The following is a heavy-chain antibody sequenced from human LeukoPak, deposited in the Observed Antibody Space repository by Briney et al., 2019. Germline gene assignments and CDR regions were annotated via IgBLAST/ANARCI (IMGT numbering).Heavy chain of an antibody. CDR2: IYQSETA. CDR1: GYSISSGYF. Sequence: SETLSLTCTVSGYSISSGYFWGWMRQPPGKGLEWLGSIYQSETAHYNPSLKSRVTISVDTSKNQFSLKLSSVTAADTAVYYCARRMGYYGSGSYPNWFDPWGQGTLVTVSS. D-gene: IGHD3-10*01. CDR3: ARRMGYYGSGSYPNWFDP. V-gene: IGHV4-38-2*02. J-gene: IGHJ5*02.